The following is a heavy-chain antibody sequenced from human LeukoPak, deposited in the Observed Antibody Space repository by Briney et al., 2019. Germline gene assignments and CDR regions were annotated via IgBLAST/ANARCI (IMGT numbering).Heavy chain of an antibody. CDR3: ARRTRWLGVAAAMGAIRGGFDP. V-gene: IGHV4-30-2*01. D-gene: IGHD2-2*01. Sequence: PSETLSLTCTVSGGSLRSGGYYWRWIRQPPGKGLEWIGYIYHSGSTYYNPSLKSRVTISVDTSKNQFARLLSSGTAADTAVYYCARRTRWLGVAAAMGAIRGGFDPWGQGTLVTVSS. J-gene: IGHJ5*02. CDR1: GGSLRSGGYY. CDR2: IYHSGST.